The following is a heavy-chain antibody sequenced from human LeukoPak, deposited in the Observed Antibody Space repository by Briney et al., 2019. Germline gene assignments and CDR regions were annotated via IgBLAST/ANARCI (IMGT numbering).Heavy chain of an antibody. CDR1: GGSISSFSYY. D-gene: IGHD3-10*01. CDR3: ARRYYGSLSYPAYFDY. J-gene: IGHJ4*02. V-gene: IGHV4-39*01. Sequence: SETLSLTCTVSGGSISSFSYYWGCVRQPPGKGLEWIGGISYSGSTYYNPSLKSRGTLSVDTSKNQFSLRLNSVTAADTAVYYCARRYYGSLSYPAYFDYWGQGTLVTVSS. CDR2: ISYSGST.